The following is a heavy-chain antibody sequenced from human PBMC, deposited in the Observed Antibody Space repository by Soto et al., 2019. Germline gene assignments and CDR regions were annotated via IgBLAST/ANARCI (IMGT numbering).Heavy chain of an antibody. V-gene: IGHV4-4*07. D-gene: IGHD5-12*01. CDR3: AREGDQYSGSLRYYYYGMEV. J-gene: IGHJ6*02. Sequence: SATLSHTCPVSGSYLSGHYWSWIRPPAGKGLEWIGRIYTSETTNYNPSLKSRVTMSVDTSKNQFSLKLSSVTAADTAVYYCAREGDQYSGSLRYYYYGMEVWGQGNTVTVSS. CDR2: IYTSETT. CDR1: GSYLSGHY.